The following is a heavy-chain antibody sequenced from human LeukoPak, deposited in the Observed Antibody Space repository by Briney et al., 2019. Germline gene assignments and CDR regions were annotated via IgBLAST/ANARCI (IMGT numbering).Heavy chain of an antibody. CDR1: EFTVSRNY. CDR3: TRDQMNY. V-gene: IGHV3-53*01. D-gene: IGHD5-24*01. CDR2: IFSNGDT. Sequence: GGSLRLSCTASEFTVSRNYMLWVRQAPGKGLEWVSLIFSNGDTHYADSVKGRFTISRDTSKDTVSLQMNSLRVEDTAMYYCTRDQMNYWGQGTLVTVSS. J-gene: IGHJ4*02.